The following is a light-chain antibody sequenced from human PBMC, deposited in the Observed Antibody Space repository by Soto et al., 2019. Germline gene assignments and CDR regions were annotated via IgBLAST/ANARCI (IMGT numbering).Light chain of an antibody. Sequence: ELVLTQSPATLSLSPGETATLSCRASQSVSFFLAWYQQKPGQAPRLLIYDASSRATGIPARFSGSGSGTDFTLTISSLEPEDFAVYYCQHRTNWPPYTFGQGTKLEIK. V-gene: IGKV3-11*01. CDR2: DAS. CDR1: QSVSFF. J-gene: IGKJ2*01. CDR3: QHRTNWPPYT.